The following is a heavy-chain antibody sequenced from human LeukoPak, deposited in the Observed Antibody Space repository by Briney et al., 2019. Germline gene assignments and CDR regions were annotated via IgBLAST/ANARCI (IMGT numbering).Heavy chain of an antibody. D-gene: IGHD3-22*01. CDR3: ARVDYYDRSGYFDY. Sequence: GETLKISCEGSGYSFSNYWLGWVRQMPGKGLEWMGIIYPGDSDTRYSPSFQGQVTISADKSISTAYLQWSSLKASDTAMYYCARVDYYDRSGYFDYWGQGTQVTVSS. V-gene: IGHV5-51*01. J-gene: IGHJ4*02. CDR1: GYSFSNYW. CDR2: IYPGDSDT.